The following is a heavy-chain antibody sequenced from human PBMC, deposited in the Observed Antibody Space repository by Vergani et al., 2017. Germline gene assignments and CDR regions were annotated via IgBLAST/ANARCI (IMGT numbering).Heavy chain of an antibody. Sequence: EVQLVESGGGLVQPGGSLKLSCAASGFTFSGSAMHWVRQASGKGLEWVGRIRSKANSYATAYAASVKGRFTISRDDSKNTAYLQMNSLRAEDTAVYYCARGDSGYYYYYYMDVWGKGTTVTVSS. V-gene: IGHV3-73*02. J-gene: IGHJ6*03. CDR1: GFTFSGSA. D-gene: IGHD3-10*01. CDR3: ARGDSGYYYYYYMDV. CDR2: IRSKANSYAT.